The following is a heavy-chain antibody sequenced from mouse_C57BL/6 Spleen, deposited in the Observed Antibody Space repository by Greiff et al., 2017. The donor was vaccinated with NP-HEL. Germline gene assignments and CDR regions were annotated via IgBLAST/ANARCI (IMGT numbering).Heavy chain of an antibody. D-gene: IGHD2-1*01. J-gene: IGHJ2*01. CDR3: ARDADYGTFDY. V-gene: IGHV7-1*01. CDR1: GFTFSDFY. CDR2: SRNKANDYTT. Sequence: EVQVVESGGGLVQSGRSLRLSCATSGFTFSDFYMEWVRQAPGTGLEWIAASRNKANDYTTEYSASVKGRFIVSRDTSQSILYLQMNALRAEDTAIYYCARDADYGTFDYWGQGTTLTVSS.